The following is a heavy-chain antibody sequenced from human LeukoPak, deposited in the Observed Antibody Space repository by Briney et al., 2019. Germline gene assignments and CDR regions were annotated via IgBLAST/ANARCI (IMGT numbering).Heavy chain of an antibody. CDR2: IWYDGSNK. D-gene: IGHD3-22*01. V-gene: IGHV3-33*01. Sequence: GGSLRLSCAASGFTFSSYGMHWVRQAPGKGLEWVAVIWYDGSNKYYADSVKGRFTISRDNSKNTLYLQMNSLRAEDTAVYYCARGSYYDSSGYFYFDYWGQGTLVTVSS. J-gene: IGHJ4*02. CDR3: ARGSYYDSSGYFYFDY. CDR1: GFTFSSYG.